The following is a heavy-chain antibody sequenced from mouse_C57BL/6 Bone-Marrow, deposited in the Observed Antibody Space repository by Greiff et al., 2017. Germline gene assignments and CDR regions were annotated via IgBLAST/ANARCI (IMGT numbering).Heavy chain of an antibody. J-gene: IGHJ4*01. Sequence: EVKLVESEGGLVQPGRSMTLSCTASGFTFSDYYMAWVRQVPEKGLEWVANINYDGSSTYYLDSLKSRFIISRDNAKNILYLQMSSLKSEDTATYYCARGEIYYGNYDYAMDYWGQGTSVTVSS. D-gene: IGHD2-1*01. CDR1: GFTFSDYY. CDR2: INYDGSST. CDR3: ARGEIYYGNYDYAMDY. V-gene: IGHV5-16*01.